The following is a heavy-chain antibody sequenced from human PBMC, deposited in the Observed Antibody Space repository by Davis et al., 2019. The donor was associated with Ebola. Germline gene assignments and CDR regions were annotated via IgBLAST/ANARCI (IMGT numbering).Heavy chain of an antibody. CDR3: AKSGLSFGVVKYHYGMDV. V-gene: IGHV3-23*01. J-gene: IGHJ6*04. D-gene: IGHD3-3*01. Sequence: GESLKISCTDSVITFSSYAMTWVRQAPGKGLEWVSAISGSGGSTYYADSVKGRFTISRDNSKKTLYLQMNSLRAEATAVYYCAKSGLSFGVVKYHYGMDVWGKGTTVTVSS. CDR2: ISGSGGST. CDR1: VITFSSYA.